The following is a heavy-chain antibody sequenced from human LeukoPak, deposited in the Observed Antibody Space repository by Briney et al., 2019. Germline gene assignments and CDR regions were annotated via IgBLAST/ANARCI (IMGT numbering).Heavy chain of an antibody. CDR3: ARAFIYGYSQFDDACDI. V-gene: IGHV4-30-4*08. J-gene: IGHJ3*02. D-gene: IGHD5-18*01. Sequence: SETLSLTCTVSGGSISSGDYYWSWIRQPPGTGLEWIGYLYYSGSTYYSPSLKSRVTISVDTSKNQFSLKLSSVTAADTDVCYCARAFIYGYSQFDDACDIWGQGTMASVSS. CDR1: GGSISSGDYY. CDR2: LYYSGST.